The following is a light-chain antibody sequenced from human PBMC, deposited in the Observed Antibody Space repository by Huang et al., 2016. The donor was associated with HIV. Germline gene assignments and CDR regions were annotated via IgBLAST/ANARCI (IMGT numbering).Light chain of an antibody. J-gene: IGKJ1*01. CDR2: AAS. V-gene: IGKV1-8*01. CDR3: QQYYSYPTWT. Sequence: AIRMTQSPSSLSASTGDRVTITCRASQGISSYLAWYQQKPGKVPKLLIYAASTLQSVVPSRFSGSGSGTDFTLTISCLQSEDFATYYCQQYYSYPTWTFGQGTKVEIK. CDR1: QGISSY.